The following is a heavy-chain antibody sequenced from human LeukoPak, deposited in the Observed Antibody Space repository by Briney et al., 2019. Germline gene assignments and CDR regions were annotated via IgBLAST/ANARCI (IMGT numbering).Heavy chain of an antibody. J-gene: IGHJ4*02. Sequence: GGPLRLSCAASGFTFSSYAMSWVRQAPRKGLEWVSVISVSGGSTYHSDSVKGRFTIARDNSKNTLYLQMNSLRADDTAVYYCANSQNYYDSSGYYEYWGQGTLVTVS. V-gene: IGHV3-23*01. CDR1: GFTFSSYA. CDR3: ANSQNYYDSSGYYEY. CDR2: ISVSGGST. D-gene: IGHD3-22*01.